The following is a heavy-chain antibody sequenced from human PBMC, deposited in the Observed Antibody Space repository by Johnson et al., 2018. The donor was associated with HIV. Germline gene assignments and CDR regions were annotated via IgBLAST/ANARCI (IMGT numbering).Heavy chain of an antibody. CDR2: ISYDGSNK. V-gene: IGHV3-30*03. Sequence: QVQLVESGGGVVQPGGSLRLSCAASGFTFRSYAMHWVRQAPGTGLEWVGVISYDGSNKYYADSVKGRFTISRDNSKNTMSLQMNSPRVEDTAVYYCARVRGGRENAFDIWGQGTMVTVSS. CDR3: ARVRGGRENAFDI. CDR1: GFTFRSYA. D-gene: IGHD1-26*01. J-gene: IGHJ3*02.